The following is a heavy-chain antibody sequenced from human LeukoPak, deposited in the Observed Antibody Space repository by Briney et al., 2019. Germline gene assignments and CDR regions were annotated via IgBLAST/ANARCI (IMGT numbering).Heavy chain of an antibody. CDR3: ARDSVEWYIFDY. CDR2: TNRDGSST. V-gene: IGHV3-74*01. CDR1: GFTFSSYW. D-gene: IGHD3-3*01. Sequence: QTGGSLRLSCAASGFTFSSYWMHWVRQAPGKGPVWVARTNRDGSSTAYADSVKGRFTISKDNAKNTLYLLMNSLRAVDTAVYYCARDSVEWYIFDYWGQGTLVTVSS. J-gene: IGHJ4*02.